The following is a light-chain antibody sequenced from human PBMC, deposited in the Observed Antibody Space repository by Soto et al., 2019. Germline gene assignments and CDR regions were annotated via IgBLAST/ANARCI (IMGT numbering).Light chain of an antibody. Sequence: EIVMTQSPGTLSLSPGERATLSCRASQSVNSNLAWYRQKPGQDPRLLISDASTRATGVPARFSGSGSGTEFTLTISSLQSEDSGIYYCQQYNFWPPLTFGGGTKLEIK. V-gene: IGKV3-15*01. CDR2: DAS. J-gene: IGKJ4*01. CDR3: QQYNFWPPLT. CDR1: QSVNSN.